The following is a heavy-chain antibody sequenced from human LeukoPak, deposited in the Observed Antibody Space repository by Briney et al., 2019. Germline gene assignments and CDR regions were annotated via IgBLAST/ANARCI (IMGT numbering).Heavy chain of an antibody. Sequence: GGSLRLSCAASGFTFSSYSMNWVRQAPGKGLEWVSSISSSSSYIYYADSVKGRFTISRDNAKNSLYLQMNSLRAEDTAVYYCARAIAVAGSRAFDIWGQGTMVTVSS. CDR1: GFTFSSYS. J-gene: IGHJ3*02. CDR3: ARAIAVAGSRAFDI. CDR2: ISSSSSYI. V-gene: IGHV3-21*01. D-gene: IGHD6-19*01.